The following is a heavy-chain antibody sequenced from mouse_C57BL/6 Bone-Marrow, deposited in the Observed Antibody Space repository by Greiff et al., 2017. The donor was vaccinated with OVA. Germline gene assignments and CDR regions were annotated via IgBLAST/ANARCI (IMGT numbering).Heavy chain of an antibody. CDR1: GYAFTSYL. CDR3: AWSAVVATYSLAVDY. CDR2: INPGSGGT. J-gene: IGHJ4*01. Sequence: VQLQQSGAELVRPGTSVKVSCKASGYAFTSYLIDWVKQRPGQGLEWIGVINPGSGGTNYNEKFKGKATLTADKSSSTAYMQLSSLTSEDSAVYFWAWSAVVATYSLAVDYWGQGTSITVSS. D-gene: IGHD1-1*01. V-gene: IGHV1-54*01.